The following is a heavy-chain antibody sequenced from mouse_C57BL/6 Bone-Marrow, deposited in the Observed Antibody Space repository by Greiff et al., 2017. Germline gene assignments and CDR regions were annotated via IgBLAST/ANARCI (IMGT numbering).Heavy chain of an antibody. D-gene: IGHD2-4*01. CDR2: IDPSDSYT. CDR3: ARLSDYDVEVWLAY. Sequence: QVQLQQPGAELVMPGASVKLSCKASGYTFTSYWMHWVKQRPGQGLEWIGEIDPSDSYTNSNQKFKGKSTLTVDKSSSTAYMQLSSLTSEDSAVYYCARLSDYDVEVWLAYWGQGTLVTVSA. V-gene: IGHV1-69*01. J-gene: IGHJ3*01. CDR1: GYTFTSYW.